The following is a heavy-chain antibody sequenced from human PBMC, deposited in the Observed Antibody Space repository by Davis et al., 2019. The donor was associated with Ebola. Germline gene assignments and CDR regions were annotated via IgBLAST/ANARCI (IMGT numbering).Heavy chain of an antibody. CDR3: ARRGTCGGDCSLLFS. D-gene: IGHD2-21*02. Sequence: PGGSLRLSCAASGFTFSSYWMHWVRQAPGKGPVWVSRINGDGSSTSYADSVKGRFTISRDNAKNTLYLQMNSLRAEDTAVYYCARRGTCGGDCSLLFSGGQGTLVTVSS. CDR2: INGDGSST. V-gene: IGHV3-74*01. CDR1: GFTFSSYW. J-gene: IGHJ4*02.